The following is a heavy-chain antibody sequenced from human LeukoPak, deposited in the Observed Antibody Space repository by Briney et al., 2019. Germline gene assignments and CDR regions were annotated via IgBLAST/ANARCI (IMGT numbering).Heavy chain of an antibody. J-gene: IGHJ3*02. CDR2: IYHSGST. V-gene: IGHV4-38-2*01. CDR3: ARLRWNYHDASDI. Sequence: SETLSLTCAVSGYSISSGYYWGWIRQPPGKGLEWIGSIYHSGSTYYNPSLKSRVTISVDTSKNQFSLKLSSVTAADTAVYYCARLRWNYHDASDIWGQGTMVTVSS. CDR1: GYSISSGYY. D-gene: IGHD4-23*01.